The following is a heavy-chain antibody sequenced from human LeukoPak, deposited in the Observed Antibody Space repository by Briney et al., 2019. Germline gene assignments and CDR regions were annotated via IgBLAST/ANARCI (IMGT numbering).Heavy chain of an antibody. D-gene: IGHD3-10*01. CDR3: ARAMVRGVFIPLDY. V-gene: IGHV3-74*01. Sequence: EGSLRLSCAASGFTFSRYWMHWVRQAPGRGLVWVSRINSDGYTTTYADSVKGRFTISRDNAKNSLYLQMNSLRAEDTAVYYCARAMVRGVFIPLDYWGQGTLVTVSS. CDR2: INSDGYTT. CDR1: GFTFSRYW. J-gene: IGHJ4*02.